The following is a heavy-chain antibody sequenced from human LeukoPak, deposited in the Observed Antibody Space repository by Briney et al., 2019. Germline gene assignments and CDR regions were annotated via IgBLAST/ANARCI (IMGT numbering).Heavy chain of an antibody. Sequence: PGGSLRLSCAAFGFTFRNAWMSWVRQAPGKGLEWVGRIKSRTDGGTTDYAAPVKGKFTISRDDSKNTLYLQMNSLNTEDTAVYYCTTPYYYGSGTITPIYYFDYWGQGTLVTVSS. J-gene: IGHJ4*02. CDR3: TTPYYYGSGTITPIYYFDY. D-gene: IGHD3-10*01. V-gene: IGHV3-15*01. CDR1: GFTFRNAW. CDR2: IKSRTDGGTT.